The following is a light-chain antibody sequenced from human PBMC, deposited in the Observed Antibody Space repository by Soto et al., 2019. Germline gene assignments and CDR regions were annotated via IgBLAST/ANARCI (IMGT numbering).Light chain of an antibody. J-gene: IGLJ2*01. Sequence: QSVLTQPPSVSGAPGQRVTISCTGSSSNIGAGYDVNWYQQIPGTAPKLLIYGNTNRPSGVPDRFSASKSGTSASLAITGLQAEDEADYYCQSRDSSLSVLFGGGTKLPVL. CDR2: GNT. CDR3: QSRDSSLSVL. V-gene: IGLV1-40*01. CDR1: SSNIGAGYD.